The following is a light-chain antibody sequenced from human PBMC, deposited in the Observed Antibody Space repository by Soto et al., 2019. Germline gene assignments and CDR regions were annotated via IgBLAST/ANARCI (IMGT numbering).Light chain of an antibody. CDR3: QQYNNWPLT. CDR1: QSFRGL. CDR2: DAY. J-gene: IGKJ4*01. V-gene: IGKV3D-15*01. Sequence: PVTLSFSPRGRAPLSCRASQSFRGLLAWYQQKPGQAPRLLIYDAYNRATGIPPRFSGSGSVTEFTLTISSLQSEDFAVYYCQQYNNWPLTFGGGTKVDIK.